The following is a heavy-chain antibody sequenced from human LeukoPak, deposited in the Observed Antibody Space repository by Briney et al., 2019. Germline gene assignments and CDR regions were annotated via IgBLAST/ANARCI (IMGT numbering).Heavy chain of an antibody. J-gene: IGHJ4*02. V-gene: IGHV4-34*01. D-gene: IGHD5-18*01. CDR1: GGSFSGYY. Sequence: SETLSLTCAVYGGSFSGYYWSWIRQPPGKGLEWIGEINHSGSTNYNPSLKSRVTISVDTSKNQFSLKMSSVTAADTAVYYCARGNRTAMASPYFDYWGQGTLVTVSS. CDR2: INHSGST. CDR3: ARGNRTAMASPYFDY.